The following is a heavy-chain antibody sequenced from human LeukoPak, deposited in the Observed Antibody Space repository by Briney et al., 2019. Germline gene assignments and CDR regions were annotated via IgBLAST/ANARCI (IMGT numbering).Heavy chain of an antibody. CDR1: GGSFSGYY. CDR2: INHSGST. D-gene: IGHD3-9*01. Sequence: PSETLSLTCAVYGGSFSGYYWNWIRQPPGKGLEWIGEINHSGSTNYNPSLKSRVTISVDTSKNDFSLKLSSVTAADTAVYYFKKKTEYDILTGYYNERYFDYWGQRTLVTVSS. V-gene: IGHV4-34*01. J-gene: IGHJ4*02. CDR3: KKKTEYDILTGYYNERYFDY.